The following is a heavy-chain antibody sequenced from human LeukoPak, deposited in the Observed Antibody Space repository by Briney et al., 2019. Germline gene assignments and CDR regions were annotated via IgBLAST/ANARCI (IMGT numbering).Heavy chain of an antibody. CDR2: IYYSGST. Sequence: SETLSLTCTVSGGSISSYYWSWIRQPPGKGLEWIGYIYYSGSTNYNPSLKSRVTISVDTSKNQFSLRLSSVTAADTAVYYCARDRPGGSSLDYWGQGTLVTVSS. V-gene: IGHV4-59*01. D-gene: IGHD6-13*01. J-gene: IGHJ4*02. CDR1: GGSISSYY. CDR3: ARDRPGGSSLDY.